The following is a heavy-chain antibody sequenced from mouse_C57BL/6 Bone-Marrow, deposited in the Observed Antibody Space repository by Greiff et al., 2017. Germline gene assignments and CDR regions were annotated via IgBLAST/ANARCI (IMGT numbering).Heavy chain of an antibody. Sequence: QVQLQQPGAELVKPGASVKLSCKASGYTFTSYWMHWVKQRPGQGLEWIGMILPNSGSTNYNEKFKSKATLTVDKSSSTAYMQLSSLTSEDSAVYYCAPYYYGSSHLDYWGQGTTLTVSS. V-gene: IGHV1-64*01. CDR2: ILPNSGST. CDR1: GYTFTSYW. D-gene: IGHD1-1*01. CDR3: APYYYGSSHLDY. J-gene: IGHJ2*01.